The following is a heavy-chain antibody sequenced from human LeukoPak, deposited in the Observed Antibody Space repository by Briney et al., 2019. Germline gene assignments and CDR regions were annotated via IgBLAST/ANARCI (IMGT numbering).Heavy chain of an antibody. D-gene: IGHD3-22*01. Sequence: GGSLRLSCAASGFTFSSYEMNWVRQAPGKGLEWVSYISSSGSTIYYADSVKGGFTISRDNAKNSLYLQMNSLRAEDTAVYYCAGTRGYYALYYMDVWGKGTTVTISS. V-gene: IGHV3-48*03. CDR2: ISSSGSTI. J-gene: IGHJ6*03. CDR3: AGTRGYYALYYMDV. CDR1: GFTFSSYE.